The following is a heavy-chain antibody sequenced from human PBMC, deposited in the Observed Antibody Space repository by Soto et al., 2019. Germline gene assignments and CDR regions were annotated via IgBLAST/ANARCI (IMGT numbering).Heavy chain of an antibody. D-gene: IGHD3-22*01. CDR3: ARGTTSGYYDSSGYYYY. Sequence: SVKVSCKASGGTFSSYAISWVLQAPGQGLEWMGGIIPIFGTANYAQKFQGRVTITADKSTSTAYMELSSLRSEDTAVYYCARGTTSGYYDSSGYYYYWGQGTLVTVSS. J-gene: IGHJ4*02. CDR1: GGTFSSYA. V-gene: IGHV1-69*06. CDR2: IIPIFGTA.